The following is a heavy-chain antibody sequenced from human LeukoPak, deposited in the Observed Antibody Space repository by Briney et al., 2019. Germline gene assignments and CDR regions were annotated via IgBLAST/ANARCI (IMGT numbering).Heavy chain of an antibody. V-gene: IGHV3-53*01. Sequence: PGGSLRLSCAASGFTVSSNYMSWVRQAPGKGLERVSVIYSGGSTYYADSVKGRFTISRDNSKNTLYLQMNSLRAEDTAVYYCARDSPNEGILWWSIDYWGQGTLVTVSS. CDR3: ARDSPNEGILWWSIDY. CDR2: IYSGGST. J-gene: IGHJ4*02. D-gene: IGHD2-21*01. CDR1: GFTVSSNY.